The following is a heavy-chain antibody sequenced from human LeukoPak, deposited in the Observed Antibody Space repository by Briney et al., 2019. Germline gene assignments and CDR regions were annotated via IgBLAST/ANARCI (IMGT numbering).Heavy chain of an antibody. CDR2: INHSGST. Sequence: SETLSLTCAVYGGSFSGYYWSWIRQPPGKGLEWIGEINHSGSTNYNPSLKSRVTISVDTSKNQFPLKLSSVTAADTAVYYCAREAVAGASFDLWGRGTLVTVSS. CDR3: AREAVAGASFDL. V-gene: IGHV4-34*01. D-gene: IGHD6-19*01. CDR1: GGSFSGYY. J-gene: IGHJ2*01.